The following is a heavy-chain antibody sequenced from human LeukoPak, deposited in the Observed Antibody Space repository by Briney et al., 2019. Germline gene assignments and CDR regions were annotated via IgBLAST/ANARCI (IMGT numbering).Heavy chain of an antibody. V-gene: IGHV3-21*01. Sequence: GGSLRLSCAASGFTFSSYSMNWVRQAPGKGLEWVSSISSSSSYIYYADSVKGRFTISRDNAKNSLYLQMDSLRAEDTAVYYCTADVRGVITAWLSDHDYWGQGTLVTVSS. CDR3: TADVRGVITAWLSDHDY. CDR2: ISSSSSYI. J-gene: IGHJ4*02. CDR1: GFTFSSYS. D-gene: IGHD3-10*01.